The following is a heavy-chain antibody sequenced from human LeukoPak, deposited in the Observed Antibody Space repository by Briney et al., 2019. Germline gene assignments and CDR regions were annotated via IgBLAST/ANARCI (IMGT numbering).Heavy chain of an antibody. D-gene: IGHD4-17*01. J-gene: IGHJ3*02. CDR1: GGSISSRSNY. CDR2: LYYSGST. Sequence: ASETLSLTCTVSGGSISSRSNYWGWIRQPPGKGLEWIGSLYYSGSTYYNPSLKSRVTISVDTSKNQLSLKLSSVTAADTAVYYCATWATTVITSAFDIWGQGTMVTVSS. CDR3: ATWATTVITSAFDI. V-gene: IGHV4-39*01.